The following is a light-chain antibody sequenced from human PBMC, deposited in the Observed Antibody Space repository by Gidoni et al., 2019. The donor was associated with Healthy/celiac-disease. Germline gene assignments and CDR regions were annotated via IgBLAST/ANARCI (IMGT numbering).Light chain of an antibody. CDR1: QSLLHSNGYTY. J-gene: IGKJ4*01. Sequence: DIVMTQSPLSLPVTPGEPASISCRSSQSLLHSNGYTYLDWSLQKPGQSPQLLIYLGSNRASGVPDRFSGSGSGTDFTLKISRVEAEDVGVYYCMQALQTPLTFGGGTKVEIK. CDR2: LGS. CDR3: MQALQTPLT. V-gene: IGKV2-28*01.